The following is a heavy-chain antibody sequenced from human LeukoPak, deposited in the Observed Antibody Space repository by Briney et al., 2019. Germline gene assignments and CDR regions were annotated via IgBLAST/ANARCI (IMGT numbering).Heavy chain of an antibody. CDR3: AKDSFTVVRGVGSDDGFAV. CDR2: AGERVHTT. CDR1: GFTFATYG. Sequence: GGSLRLSCAASGFTFATYGISWVRQAPGKGLEWVSVAGERVHTTHYADSVKGRFIISRDNSKNTVHLQMNSLRAEDTAVYYCAKDSFTVVRGVGSDDGFAVWGQGTMVTVSS. D-gene: IGHD3-10*01. V-gene: IGHV3-23*01. J-gene: IGHJ3*01.